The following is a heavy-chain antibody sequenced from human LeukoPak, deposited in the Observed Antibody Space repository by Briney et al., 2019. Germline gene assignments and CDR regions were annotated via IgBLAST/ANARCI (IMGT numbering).Heavy chain of an antibody. Sequence: PSETLSLTCTVSGVSMSAYQWSWVRQSPEKGLEWIGCINTKGETSYNPSLKSRVTTSVDTSKSQFSLRLTSVTAADTAVYYCATSNDAKIDPFDHWGQGAPVTVSS. CDR3: ATSNDAKIDPFDH. CDR1: GVSMSAYQ. D-gene: IGHD2-8*01. J-gene: IGHJ4*02. CDR2: INTKGET. V-gene: IGHV4-4*09.